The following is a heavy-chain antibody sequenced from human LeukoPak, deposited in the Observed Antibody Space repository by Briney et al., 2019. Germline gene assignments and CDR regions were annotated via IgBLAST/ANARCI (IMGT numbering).Heavy chain of an antibody. CDR3: ARSVGALTAFDY. J-gene: IGHJ4*02. CDR2: IYSGGNT. V-gene: IGHV3-66*01. CDR1: GSIVSSNY. D-gene: IGHD1-26*01. Sequence: GGSLRLSCVASGSIVSSNYMSWVRQAPGKGLEWVSIIYSGGNTYYADSVKGRFTISRDKSKNTVYLQMNSLRAEDTAVYYCARSVGALTAFDYWGQGTLVTVSS.